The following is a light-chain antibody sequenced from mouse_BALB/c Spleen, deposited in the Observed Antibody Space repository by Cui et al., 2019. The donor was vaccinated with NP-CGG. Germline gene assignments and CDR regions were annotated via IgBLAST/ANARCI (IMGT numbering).Light chain of an antibody. CDR3: TLWYSNHWV. J-gene: IGLJ1*01. CDR2: DTN. Sequence: QAVVTQESALTTSPGETVTPTCRSSTGAVTTSNYANWVQEKPDQLFTGLIGDTNKRAPGVPARFSGSLIGDKAALTIRGAQTEDEAIYFCTLWYSNHWVFGGGTKLTVL. V-gene: IGLV1*01. CDR1: TGAVTTSNY.